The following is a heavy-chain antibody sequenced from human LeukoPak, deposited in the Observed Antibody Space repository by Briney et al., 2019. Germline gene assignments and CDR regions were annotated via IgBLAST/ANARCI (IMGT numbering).Heavy chain of an antibody. Sequence: SETLSLTCTVSGGSISSGGYYWSWIRQPAGKGLEWIGRIYTSGNTNYNPSLKSRATISVDTSKNQFSLELSSVTAADTAVYYCAKAVAGTFDYWGQGTLVTVSS. CDR3: AKAVAGTFDY. V-gene: IGHV4-61*02. D-gene: IGHD6-19*01. J-gene: IGHJ4*02. CDR2: IYTSGNT. CDR1: GGSISSGGYY.